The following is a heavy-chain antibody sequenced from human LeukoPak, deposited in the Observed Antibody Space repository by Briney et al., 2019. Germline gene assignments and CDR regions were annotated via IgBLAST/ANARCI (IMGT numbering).Heavy chain of an antibody. CDR2: IYTSGST. Sequence: SETLSLTCTVSGGSISSYYWSWIRQPAGKGLEWIGRIYTSGSTTYNPSLKSRVTMSLDTSKNQFSLKLSSVTAADTAVYYCARPRYFDWPYTQGYFDYWGQGPLFTASS. V-gene: IGHV4-4*07. CDR1: GGSISSYY. J-gene: IGHJ4*02. CDR3: ARPRYFDWPYTQGYFDY. D-gene: IGHD3-9*01.